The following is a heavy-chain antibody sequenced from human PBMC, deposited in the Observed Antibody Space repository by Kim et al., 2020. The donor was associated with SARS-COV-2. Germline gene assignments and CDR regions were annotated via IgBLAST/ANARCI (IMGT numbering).Heavy chain of an antibody. CDR1: GFTFSSYW. D-gene: IGHD4-17*01. CDR3: ARPSYGDYGGYNY. J-gene: IGHJ4*02. V-gene: IGHV3-74*01. CDR2: INSDGSST. Sequence: GGSLRLSCAASGFTFSSYWMHWVRQAPGKGLVWVSRINSDGSSTSYADSVKGRFTISRDNAKNTLYLQMNSLRAEDTAVYYCARPSYGDYGGYNYWGQGTLVTVSS.